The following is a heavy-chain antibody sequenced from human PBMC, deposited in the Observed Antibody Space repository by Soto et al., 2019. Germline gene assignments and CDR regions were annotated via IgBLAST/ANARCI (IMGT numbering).Heavy chain of an antibody. V-gene: IGHV4-59*01. CDR1: GGSISSYY. CDR2: IYYSGST. J-gene: IGHJ6*02. CDR3: ARVPRGVPAAIYYYGMDV. D-gene: IGHD2-2*01. Sequence: SETLSLTCTVSGGSISSYYWSWIRQPPGKGLEWIGYIYYSGSTNYNPSLKSRVTVSVDTSKNQFSLKLSSVTAADTAVYYCARVPRGVPAAIYYYGMDVWGQGTTVTVSS.